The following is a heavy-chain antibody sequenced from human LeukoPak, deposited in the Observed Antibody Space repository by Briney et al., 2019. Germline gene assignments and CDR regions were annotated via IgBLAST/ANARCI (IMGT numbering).Heavy chain of an antibody. J-gene: IGHJ4*02. Sequence: PGGPLSLSRAASGLTFSDYAMSWFPPAPGKGVGRVSGITSGFTPHYADSVKGRFTITRDNSKNTFHLQLNSLRGEDTAVYFCAKDYSESRVADVFFEYWGQGTLVTVSS. CDR3: AKDYSESRVADVFFEY. CDR1: GLTFSDYA. D-gene: IGHD2-15*01. V-gene: IGHV3-23*01. CDR2: ITSGFTP.